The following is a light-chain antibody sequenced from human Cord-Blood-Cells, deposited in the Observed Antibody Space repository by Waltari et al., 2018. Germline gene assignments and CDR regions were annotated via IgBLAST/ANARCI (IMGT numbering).Light chain of an antibody. CDR2: EVS. CDR3: CSYAGSSTWV. J-gene: IGLJ3*02. V-gene: IGLV2-23*02. Sequence: QSPLTKPPPVSGPPGQPITISCTATSMDLGGYNLFSWYQHHPGKAPNLMIDEVSKRPSGVSNRFSGSKSGNTASLTISGLQAEDEADYYCCSYAGSSTWVFGGGTKLTVL. CDR1: SMDLGGYNL.